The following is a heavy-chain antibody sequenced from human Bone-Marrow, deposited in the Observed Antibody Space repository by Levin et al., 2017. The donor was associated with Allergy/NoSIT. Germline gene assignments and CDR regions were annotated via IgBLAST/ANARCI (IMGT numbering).Heavy chain of an antibody. J-gene: IGHJ4*02. CDR2: VNCNSGDT. Sequence: ASVKVSCEAAGYTFTDHYMHWVRQAPGQGLEWMGWVNCNSGDTHYAQKFQDRVTMTRDTSITTAYIEVSSLRFDDTALYFCARNDYGDYVQNFDYWGQGTLVTVSS. CDR1: GYTFTDHY. V-gene: IGHV1-2*02. D-gene: IGHD4-17*01. CDR3: ARNDYGDYVQNFDY.